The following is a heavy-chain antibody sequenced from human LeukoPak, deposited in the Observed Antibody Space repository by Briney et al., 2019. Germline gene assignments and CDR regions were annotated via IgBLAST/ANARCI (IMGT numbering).Heavy chain of an antibody. CDR1: GGSITQTNY. Sequence: PSETLSLTCDVSGGSITQTNYLTWVRQPPGKGLEWIGEVNLQGSTNYNPSLMRRVATSVDTSANHVSLQLTSVTDADTAVYYCAREGGPYRPLDYSGQGTLVTVSS. CDR3: AREGGPYRPLDY. J-gene: IGHJ4*02. CDR2: VNLQGST. V-gene: IGHV4-4*02.